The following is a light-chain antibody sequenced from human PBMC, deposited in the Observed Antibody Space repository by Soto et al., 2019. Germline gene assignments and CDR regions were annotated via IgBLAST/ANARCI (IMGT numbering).Light chain of an antibody. CDR2: GAS. Sequence: VLPQSPGTLSLSPGERATLSCRASQSVFSSYFAWYQQKPGQAPRLLIYGASSRATGIPDRFSGSGSGTDFTLTISRLEPEDFAVYYCQQYGSSPPYTFGQGTKLEIK. V-gene: IGKV3-20*01. CDR1: QSVFSSY. J-gene: IGKJ2*01. CDR3: QQYGSSPPYT.